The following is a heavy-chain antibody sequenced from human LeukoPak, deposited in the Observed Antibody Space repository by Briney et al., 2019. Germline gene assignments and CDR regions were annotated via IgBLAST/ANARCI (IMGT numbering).Heavy chain of an antibody. CDR1: GFTFSSYE. CDR3: ARNRGSASYFYHDMDV. J-gene: IGHJ6*04. CDR2: ISGSGGTR. D-gene: IGHD2-2*01. V-gene: IGHV3-48*03. Sequence: PGGSLRLSCATSGFTFSSYEMTWVRQAPGKGLEWISYISGSGGTRYYADSVKGRFTISRDNAKNSLYLQMTSLRAEDTAVYYCARNRGSASYFYHDMDVWGKGTSVTVSS.